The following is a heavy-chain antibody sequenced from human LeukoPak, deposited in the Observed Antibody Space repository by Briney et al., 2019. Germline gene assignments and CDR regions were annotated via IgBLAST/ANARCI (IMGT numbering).Heavy chain of an antibody. CDR1: GGSISSSSYY. D-gene: IGHD3-16*02. Sequence: SETLSLTCTVSGGSISSSSYYWGWIRQPPGKGLEWIGSIYYSGSTYYNPSLKSRVTISVDTSKNQFSLKLSSVTAADTAVYYCASTPYDYVWGSYREIDYWGQGTLVTVPS. J-gene: IGHJ4*02. CDR3: ASTPYDYVWGSYREIDY. CDR2: IYYSGST. V-gene: IGHV4-39*07.